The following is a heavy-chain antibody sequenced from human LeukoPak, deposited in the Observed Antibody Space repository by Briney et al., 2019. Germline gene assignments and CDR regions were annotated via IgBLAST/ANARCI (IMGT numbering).Heavy chain of an antibody. V-gene: IGHV4-30-2*01. D-gene: IGHD3-22*01. CDR1: GGSISSGGYY. CDR3: ARDRDYYDSSGYYYYFDY. CDR2: IYHSGST. J-gene: IGHJ4*02. Sequence: PSQTLSLTCTVSGGSISSGGYYWSWIRQPPGKGLEWIGYIYHSGSTYYNPSLKSRVTISVDRSKNQFSLKLSSVTAADTAVYYCARDRDYYDSSGYYYYFDYWRQGTLVTVSS.